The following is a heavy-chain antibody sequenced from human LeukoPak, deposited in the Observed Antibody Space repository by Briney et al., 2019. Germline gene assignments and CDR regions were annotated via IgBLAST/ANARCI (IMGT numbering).Heavy chain of an antibody. Sequence: ASVKVSCKASGYTFTGYYMHWVRQAPGHGREWMGWINPNSGGTNYAQKFQGRVTMTRDTSISTAYMELSRLRSDDTAVYYCARDQRTYSSGWYVGVPDYYYMDVWGKGTTVTVSS. CDR1: GYTFTGYY. J-gene: IGHJ6*03. V-gene: IGHV1-2*02. D-gene: IGHD6-19*01. CDR3: ARDQRTYSSGWYVGVPDYYYMDV. CDR2: INPNSGGT.